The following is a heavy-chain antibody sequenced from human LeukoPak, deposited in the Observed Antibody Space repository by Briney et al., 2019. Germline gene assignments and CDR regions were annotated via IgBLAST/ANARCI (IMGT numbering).Heavy chain of an antibody. CDR1: GHTFPKNG. D-gene: IGHD1-20*01. V-gene: IGHV1-18*01. J-gene: IGHJ4*02. CDR2: VVGHTGHT. CDR3: VTVGRLHYVLED. Sequence: ASVKVSCKTSGHTFPKNGISWVRQAPGQGLEWMGWVVGHTGHTKYTQKFQGRVIMTTDTSTATSCMELRSLKYDDTAIYYCVTVGRLHYVLEDCGQGTLVTVSS.